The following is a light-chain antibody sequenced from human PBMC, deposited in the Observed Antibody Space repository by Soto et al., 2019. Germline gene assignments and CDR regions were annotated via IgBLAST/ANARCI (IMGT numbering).Light chain of an antibody. CDR1: QTISTY. CDR3: QQANSFPIT. J-gene: IGKJ5*01. V-gene: IGKV1-39*01. CDR2: AAS. Sequence: DIQMTQSPSSLSASVGDRVTITCRASQTISTYLSWFQQKPGKAPKVLIYAASTLQSGVPSRFSGSASGAEFTLTISNLQSEDFATYYCQQANSFPITFGQGTRLEIK.